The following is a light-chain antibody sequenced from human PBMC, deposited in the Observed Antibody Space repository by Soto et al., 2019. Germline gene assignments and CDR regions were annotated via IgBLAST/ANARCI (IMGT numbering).Light chain of an antibody. CDR2: EVN. V-gene: IGLV2-14*01. Sequence: QSALTQPASVSGSPGRSITISCTGTSSDVGAYNYVSWYQQHPGKAPKVMIFEVNHRPSGVSDRFSGSKSGNTASLTISGLQADDEADYYCISYSSGSLYVFGAETKLTVL. CDR3: ISYSSGSLYV. J-gene: IGLJ1*01. CDR1: SSDVGAYNY.